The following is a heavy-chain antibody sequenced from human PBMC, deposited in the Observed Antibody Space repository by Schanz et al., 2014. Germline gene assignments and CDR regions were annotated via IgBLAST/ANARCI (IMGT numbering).Heavy chain of an antibody. D-gene: IGHD6-13*01. Sequence: QLQLVQSGSEVKKPGDSVKVSCETSGYSFTIYGINWVPQAPGQGLEWMGWISAFDDKTDYAQNFQGRLIMTTDTSTTTVYMELRGLRSDDTAVYYCARDGEAAAGCDYWGQGTLVTVSS. CDR3: ARDGEAAAGCDY. CDR2: ISAFDDKT. J-gene: IGHJ4*02. V-gene: IGHV1-18*01. CDR1: GYSFTIYG.